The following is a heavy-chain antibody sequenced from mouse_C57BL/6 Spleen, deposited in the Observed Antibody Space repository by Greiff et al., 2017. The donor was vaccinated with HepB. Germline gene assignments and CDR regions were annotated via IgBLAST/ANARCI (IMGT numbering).Heavy chain of an antibody. V-gene: IGHV1-15*01. J-gene: IGHJ2*01. CDR1: GYTFTDYE. Sequence: VQLQQSGAELVRPGASVTLSCKASGYTFTDYEMHWVKQTPVHGLEWIGAIDPETGGTAYNQKFKGKAILTADKSSSTAYMELRSLTSEDSAVYYCTRGGVPSYYFDYWGQGTTLTVSS. CDR2: IDPETGGT. CDR3: TRGGVPSYYFDY. D-gene: IGHD2-14*01.